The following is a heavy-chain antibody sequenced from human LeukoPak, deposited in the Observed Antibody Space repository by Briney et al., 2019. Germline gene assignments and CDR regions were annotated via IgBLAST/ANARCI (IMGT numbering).Heavy chain of an antibody. D-gene: IGHD1-7*01. CDR1: GGSFSGYY. J-gene: IGHJ4*02. V-gene: IGHV4-34*01. CDR2: IYYSGST. Sequence: SETLSLTCAVYGGSFSGYYWSWIRQPPGKGLEWIGHIYYSGSTFYNPSLKSRVTISVDTSKNQFSLKLRSVTAADTAMFYCARLYGNFQNYYDYWGQGTLVAVSS. CDR3: ARLYGNFQNYYDY.